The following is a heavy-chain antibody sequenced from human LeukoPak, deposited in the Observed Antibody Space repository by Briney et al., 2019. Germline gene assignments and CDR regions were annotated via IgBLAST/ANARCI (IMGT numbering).Heavy chain of an antibody. CDR2: INHSGST. CDR1: GGSFSGYY. J-gene: IGHJ4*02. V-gene: IGHV4-34*01. CDR3: AKAGYYDSSGYYLYPESYYFDY. D-gene: IGHD3-22*01. Sequence: KPSETLSLTCAVYGGSFSGYYWSWIRQPPGKGLEWIGEINHSGSTNYNPSLKSRVTISVDTSKNQFSLKLSSVTAADTAVYYCAKAGYYDSSGYYLYPESYYFDYWGQGTLVTVSS.